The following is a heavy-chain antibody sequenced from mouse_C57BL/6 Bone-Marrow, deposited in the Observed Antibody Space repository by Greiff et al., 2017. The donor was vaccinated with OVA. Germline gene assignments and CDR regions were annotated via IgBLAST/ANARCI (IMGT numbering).Heavy chain of an antibody. CDR2: IRNKANGYTT. D-gene: IGHD2-14*01. Sequence: EVQRVESGGGLVQPGGSLSLSCASSGFTFTDYYMSWVRQPPGKALEWLGFIRNKANGYTTEYSASVKRRFTISRDNSQSILYLQMNALRAEDSATYYCARYGYRGYFDVWGTGTTVTVSS. CDR1: GFTFTDYY. V-gene: IGHV7-3*01. J-gene: IGHJ1*03. CDR3: ARYGYRGYFDV.